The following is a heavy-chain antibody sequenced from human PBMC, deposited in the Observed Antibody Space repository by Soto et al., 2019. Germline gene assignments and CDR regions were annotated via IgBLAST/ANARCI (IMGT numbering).Heavy chain of an antibody. CDR2: ISWNSGSI. CDR1: GFTFDDYA. CDR3: ATIGMELAGGY. D-gene: IGHD1-26*01. J-gene: IGHJ4*02. Sequence: EVQLVESGGGLVQPGRSLRLSCAASGFTFDDYAMHWVRQAPGKGLEWVSGISWNSGSIGYADSVKGRFTISRDNAKNSLYLQMNSLRAEDTALYYCATIGMELAGGYWGQGTLVTVSS. V-gene: IGHV3-9*01.